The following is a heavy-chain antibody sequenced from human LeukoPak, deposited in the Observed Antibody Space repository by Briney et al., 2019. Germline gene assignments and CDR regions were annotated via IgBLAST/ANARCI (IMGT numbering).Heavy chain of an antibody. CDR2: INHSGST. V-gene: IGHV4-34*01. CDR1: GGSFSDYY. J-gene: IGHJ4*02. D-gene: IGHD3-10*01. Sequence: SETLSLTCAVYGGSFSDYYWSWIRQPPGKGLEWIGYINHSGSTYYKPSLKSRVTISVDRSKNHFSLKLSSVTAADTAVYYCARHFFAMVRGVPFDYWGQGTLVTVSS. CDR3: ARHFFAMVRGVPFDY.